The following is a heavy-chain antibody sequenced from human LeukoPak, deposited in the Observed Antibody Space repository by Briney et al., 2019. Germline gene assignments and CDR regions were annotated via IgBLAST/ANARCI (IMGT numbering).Heavy chain of an antibody. D-gene: IGHD5-24*01. V-gene: IGHV3-21*01. J-gene: IGHJ4*02. CDR1: GFTFSIYS. Sequence: GGSLRLSCAASGFTFSIYSMNWVRQAPGKGLEWVSSINYRNGYMYYADSLKGRFTISRDNAKNSLYLQLHSLRVEYTAVYYCAREDGYNSLAYWGQGTLVTVSS. CDR3: AREDGYNSLAY. CDR2: INYRNGYM.